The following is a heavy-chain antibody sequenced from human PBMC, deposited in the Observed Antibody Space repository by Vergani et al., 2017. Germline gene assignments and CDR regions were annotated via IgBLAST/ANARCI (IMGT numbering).Heavy chain of an antibody. CDR1: GYTFTSYG. CDR2: ISAYNGNT. V-gene: IGHV1-18*01. D-gene: IGHD3-10*01. J-gene: IGHJ6*02. CDR3: AKDLNVLLWFGELSAITEYYYGMDV. Sequence: QVQLVQSGAEVKKPGASVKVSCKASGYTFTSYGISWVRQAPGQGLEWMGWISAYNGNTNYAQKLQGRVTMTTDTSTSTAYMELRSLRSDDTAVYYCAKDLNVLLWFGELSAITEYYYGMDVWGQGTTVTVSS.